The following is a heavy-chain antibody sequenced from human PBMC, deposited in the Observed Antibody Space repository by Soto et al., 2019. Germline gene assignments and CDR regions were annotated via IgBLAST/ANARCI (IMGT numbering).Heavy chain of an antibody. J-gene: IGHJ5*02. D-gene: IGHD4-17*01. CDR1: GGSISSGDYY. CDR3: ARAKGLLTVTTSWFDP. CDR2: IYYSGST. V-gene: IGHV4-30-4*01. Sequence: QVQLQESGPGLVKPSQTLSLTCTVSGGSISSGDYYWSWIRQPPGKGLEWIGYIYYSGSTYQNPSLKGRVTISADTSKNQFSLKLSSVTAADTAVYYCARAKGLLTVTTSWFDPWGQGTLVTVSS.